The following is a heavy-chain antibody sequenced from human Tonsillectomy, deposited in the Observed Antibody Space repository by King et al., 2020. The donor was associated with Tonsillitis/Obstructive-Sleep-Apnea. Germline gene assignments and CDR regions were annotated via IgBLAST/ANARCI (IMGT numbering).Heavy chain of an antibody. D-gene: IGHD2-2*01. CDR2: ISGSGGST. Sequence: VQLVESGGGLVQPGGSLRLSCAASGFTFSSYAMTWARQAPGKGLEWVSAISGSGGSTYYADSVKGRFTISRDNSKNTLYLQMNSLRAEDTAVYYCAKEGYCSSTSCWYYFDYWGQGTLVTVSS. V-gene: IGHV3-23*04. CDR1: GFTFSSYA. CDR3: AKEGYCSSTSCWYYFDY. J-gene: IGHJ4*02.